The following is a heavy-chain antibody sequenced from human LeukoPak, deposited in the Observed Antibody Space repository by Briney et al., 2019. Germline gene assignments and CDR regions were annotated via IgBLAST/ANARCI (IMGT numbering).Heavy chain of an antibody. D-gene: IGHD3-22*01. Sequence: SETLSLTCTVSGYSISSGYYWGWLRQPPGKGVVGIGSFYHSGSTSYNTPLNSRVSIFLEKSTKKFSFELRSVTAADTSVYYCARGLIAKIVLVHSLSYCMDVWGQGTTVTVSS. CDR1: GYSISSGYY. V-gene: IGHV4-38-2*02. CDR3: ARGLIAKIVLVHSLSYCMDV. J-gene: IGHJ6*02. CDR2: FYHSGST.